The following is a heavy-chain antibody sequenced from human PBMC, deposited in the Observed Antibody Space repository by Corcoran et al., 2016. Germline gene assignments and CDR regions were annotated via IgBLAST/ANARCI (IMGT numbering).Heavy chain of an antibody. CDR2: TYYRSKWNN. Sequence: QVHLQQSGPGLVKPSQTLSLTCAISGDSVSSNSATWNWIRQSPSGGLEWLGRTYYRSKWNNDYAVSVKSRITINPDTSKNQVSLKLNSVTPEDPAVYYCARSAYYKEWFDPWGQGTLVTVSS. CDR3: ARSAYYKEWFDP. CDR1: GDSVSSNSAT. J-gene: IGHJ5*02. V-gene: IGHV6-1*01. D-gene: IGHD1-26*01.